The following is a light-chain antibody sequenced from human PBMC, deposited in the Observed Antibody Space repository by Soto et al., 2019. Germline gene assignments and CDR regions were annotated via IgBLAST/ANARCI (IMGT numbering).Light chain of an antibody. CDR3: QHYNSYSEA. CDR1: QSISSW. J-gene: IGKJ1*01. CDR2: KAS. Sequence: DIQMPQSHSPLSASVGASVTITCRASQSISSWLAWYQQKPGKAPKLLIYKASTLKSGVPSRCSGSGSGTEFTLTSSSLQPDDFATYYCQHYNSYSEAFGQGTKVDIK. V-gene: IGKV1-5*03.